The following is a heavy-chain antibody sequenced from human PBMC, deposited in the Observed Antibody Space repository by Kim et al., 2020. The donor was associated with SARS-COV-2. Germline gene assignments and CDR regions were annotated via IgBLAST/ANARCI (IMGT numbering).Heavy chain of an antibody. D-gene: IGHD5-18*01. J-gene: IGHJ4*02. CDR1: GGSFSSGNFY. Sequence: SETLCLTCSVSGGSFSSGNFYWNWIRQRPGKGLEWIGSVYYSGSNYYNPSLKSRVTISIDTSKNEFSLKLTSVTAADTAMYYCARGYIYGYYFDYWGQGTLVTVSS. CDR3: ARGYIYGYYFDY. V-gene: IGHV4-61*01. CDR2: VYYSGSN.